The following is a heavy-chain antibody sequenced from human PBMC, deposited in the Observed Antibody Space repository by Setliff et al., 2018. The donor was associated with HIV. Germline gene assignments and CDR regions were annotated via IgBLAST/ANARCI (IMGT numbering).Heavy chain of an antibody. Sequence: SETLSLTCTVSGGSIRSSTYCWGWIRQAPGRGLEWIGSVYHSGNSYYRPSLKSRVTISVDTSKNQFSLKLSSVTAADTAVYYCARLARGAFDIWGQGTMVTVSS. CDR2: VYHSGNS. V-gene: IGHV4-39*07. J-gene: IGHJ3*02. CDR3: ARLARGAFDI. CDR1: GGSIRSSTYC.